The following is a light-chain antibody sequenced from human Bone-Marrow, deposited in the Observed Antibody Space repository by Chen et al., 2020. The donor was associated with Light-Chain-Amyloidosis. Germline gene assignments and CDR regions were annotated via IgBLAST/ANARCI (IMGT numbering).Light chain of an antibody. Sequence: QSTLTQPPSASGTPGQRVTSSCSGASSNICMNYVYWYQHLPGAAPNLLIPRHNQRPSGVPDRFTAYTSGTSAFLAISGHRAEHEADYYCAAWDGSLSGYVFGTGTKVIVL. CDR2: RHN. CDR1: SSNICMNY. V-gene: IGLV1-47*01. J-gene: IGLJ1*01. CDR3: AAWDGSLSGYV.